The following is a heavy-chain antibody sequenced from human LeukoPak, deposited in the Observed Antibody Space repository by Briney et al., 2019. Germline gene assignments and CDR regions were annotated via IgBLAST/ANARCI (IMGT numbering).Heavy chain of an antibody. CDR1: GFTFSNYW. V-gene: IGHV3-7*01. CDR3: AELGITMIGGV. J-gene: IGHJ6*04. D-gene: IGHD3-10*02. CDR2: IKQDGSEK. Sequence: GGSLRLSCAASGFTFSNYWMTWVRQAPGKGVEGVANIKQDGSEKYYVDSVKGRFTISRDNAKNSLYLQMNSLRAEDTAVYYCAELGITMIGGVWGKGTTVTISS.